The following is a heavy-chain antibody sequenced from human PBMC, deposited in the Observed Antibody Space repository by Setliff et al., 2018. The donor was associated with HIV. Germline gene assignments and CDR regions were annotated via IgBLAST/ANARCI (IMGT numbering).Heavy chain of an antibody. CDR3: ARDPHYFDTSGYYSYFYFDY. Sequence: SETLSLTCDVSGDLIRNSYYYWAWIRQSPGRGLEWIGNINYGGAPYYNPSLKSRVTISIDTSKSQFSLKLTSVTAADTAVYFCARDPHYFDTSGYYSYFYFDYWGHGTLVTVSS. CDR2: INYGGAP. CDR1: GDLIRNSYYY. J-gene: IGHJ4*01. V-gene: IGHV4-39*07. D-gene: IGHD3-22*01.